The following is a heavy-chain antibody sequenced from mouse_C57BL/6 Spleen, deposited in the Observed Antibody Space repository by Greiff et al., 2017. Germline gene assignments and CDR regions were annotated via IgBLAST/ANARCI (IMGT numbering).Heavy chain of an antibody. D-gene: IGHD2-4*01. CDR3: TRGETVYYDYDDWFAY. Sequence: QVQLQQSGAELVRPGASVTLSCKASGYTFTDSEMHWVKQTPVHGLEWIGAIDPETGGTAYNQKLKGKAILTADNSSSTAYIELPSLTSEDTAVYNCTRGETVYYDYDDWFAYWGQGTLVTVSA. J-gene: IGHJ3*01. CDR2: IDPETGGT. CDR1: GYTFTDSE. V-gene: IGHV1-15*01.